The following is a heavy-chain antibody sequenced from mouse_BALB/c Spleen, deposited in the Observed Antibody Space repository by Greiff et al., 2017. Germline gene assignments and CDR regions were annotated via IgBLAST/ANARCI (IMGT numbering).Heavy chain of an antibody. D-gene: IGHD2-4*01. V-gene: IGHV2-6-6*01. Sequence: VQLQQSGPGLVAPSQSLSITCTVSGFSLTNSGVHWVRQSPGKGLEWLGVIWGDGSTNYNSAFKSRLSISKDNSKSQVFLKMNSLQTDDTARYYCAKDYDYDVRFAYWGQGTLVTVSA. CDR2: IWGDGST. CDR1: GFSLTNSG. J-gene: IGHJ3*01. CDR3: AKDYDYDVRFAY.